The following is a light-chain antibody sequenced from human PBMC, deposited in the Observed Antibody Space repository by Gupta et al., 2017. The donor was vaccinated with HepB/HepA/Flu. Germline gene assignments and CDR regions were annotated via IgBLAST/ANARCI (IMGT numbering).Light chain of an antibody. V-gene: IGKV3-20*01. CDR2: GAS. Sequence: EIVLTQSPGTLSLSPGERATLSCRASQSVSSSYLAWYQQKPGQAPRLLIYGASSRDTGITDRFSGSGSGTDFTLTISRLEPEDFAVYYCQQYGSSPLFTFGPGTKVDI. CDR1: QSVSSSY. CDR3: QQYGSSPLFT. J-gene: IGKJ3*01.